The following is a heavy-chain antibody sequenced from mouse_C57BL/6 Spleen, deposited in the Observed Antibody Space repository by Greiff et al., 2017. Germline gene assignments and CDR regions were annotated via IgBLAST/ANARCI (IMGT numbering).Heavy chain of an antibody. J-gene: IGHJ2*01. CDR2: IYPRDGST. CDR3: ARSIRTTVVATNY. D-gene: IGHD1-1*01. CDR1: VYTFTSYD. Sequence: VQLQQSGPELVKPGASVKLSCKASVYTFTSYDINWVKQRPGQGLKWIGWIYPRDGSTKYNEKFKGKATLTVDTSSSTAYMELHSLTSEDSAVYFCARSIRTTVVATNYWGQGTTLTVSS. V-gene: IGHV1-85*01.